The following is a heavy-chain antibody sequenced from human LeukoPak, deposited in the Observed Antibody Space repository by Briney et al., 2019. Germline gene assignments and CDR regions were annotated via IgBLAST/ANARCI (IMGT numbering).Heavy chain of an antibody. V-gene: IGHV4-34*01. CDR1: GGSLSGFY. D-gene: IGHD4-17*01. J-gene: IGHJ4*02. CDR3: ARGGVTTVTTSDFDY. CDR2: INDSGST. Sequence: SETLSLTCDVYGGSLSGFYWIWIRQSPGTGLQWIGEINDSGSTNYNPSLKSRVTMSVDTSKNQFSLKLSSVTAADTAVYYCARGGVTTVTTSDFDYWGQGTLVTVSS.